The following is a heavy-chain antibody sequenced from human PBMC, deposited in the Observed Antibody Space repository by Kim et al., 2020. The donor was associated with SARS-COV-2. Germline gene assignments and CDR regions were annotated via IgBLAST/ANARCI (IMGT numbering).Heavy chain of an antibody. CDR3: ARHFSSDDAFDI. D-gene: IGHD3-22*01. CDR1: GGSISSYY. J-gene: IGHJ3*02. Sequence: SETLSLTCTVSGGSISSYYWSWIRQPPGKGLEWIGYIYYSGSTNYNPSLKSRVTISVDTSKNQFSLKLSSVTAADTAVYYCARHFSSDDAFDIWGQGTMVTVSS. V-gene: IGHV4-59*08. CDR2: IYYSGST.